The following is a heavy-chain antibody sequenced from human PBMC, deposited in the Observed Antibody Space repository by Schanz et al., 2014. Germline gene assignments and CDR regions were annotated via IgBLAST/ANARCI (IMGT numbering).Heavy chain of an antibody. CDR1: GFTFSIYG. CDR3: ARGVRIDY. Sequence: EVQLVESGGGLVKPGGSLRLSCAASGFTFSIYGMSWVRQAPGQGLEWVSTISGSGGDTYPADSVKGRFTISRDNAKNSLYLQMNSLTAEDTAVYYCARGVRIDYWGQGTLVTVSS. V-gene: IGHV3-21*01. CDR2: ISGSGGDT. J-gene: IGHJ4*02. D-gene: IGHD3-3*01.